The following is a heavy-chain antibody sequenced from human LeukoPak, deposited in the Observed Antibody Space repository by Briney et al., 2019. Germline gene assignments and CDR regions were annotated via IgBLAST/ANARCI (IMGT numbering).Heavy chain of an antibody. J-gene: IGHJ4*02. CDR2: TYYRSKWYN. CDR1: GDSFSSNSAA. V-gene: IGHV6-1*01. Sequence: SQTLSLTCAISGDSFSSNSAAWNWLRQSPSRGLEWLGRTYYRSKWYNDYAVSVKSRVTINPDTSKNQFSLQLNSVTPEDTAIYYCAKEVVSRISSWYYFDYWGQGTLVTVSS. D-gene: IGHD6-13*01. CDR3: AKEVVSRISSWYYFDY.